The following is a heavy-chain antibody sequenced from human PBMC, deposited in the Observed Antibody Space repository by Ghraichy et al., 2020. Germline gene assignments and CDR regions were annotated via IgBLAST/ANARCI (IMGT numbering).Heavy chain of an antibody. Sequence: SQTLSLTCAIAGDSVSRDIGWNWIRQSPSRGLEWLGRTYYRSKWYYDYAESVKSRITINPDTSRNQFSLQLKSATPDDTAVYYCARGWLRSDFDNWGQGTLVTVSS. V-gene: IGHV6-1*01. J-gene: IGHJ1*01. CDR3: ARGWLRSDFDN. CDR2: TYYRSKWYY. D-gene: IGHD5-12*01. CDR1: GDSVSRDIG.